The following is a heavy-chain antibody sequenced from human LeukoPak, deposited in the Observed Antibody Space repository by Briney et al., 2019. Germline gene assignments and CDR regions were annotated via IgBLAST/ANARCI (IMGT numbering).Heavy chain of an antibody. CDR1: GGSFNGYS. D-gene: IGHD3-10*01. CDR2: INHSGGT. CDR3: ARGNYGSGSYYVVDFDY. Sequence: SETLSLTCAVYGGSFNGYSWSWIRQPPGKGLEWSGEINHSGGTNYNPSLKSRVTISVDTSKHQFSLKLRSVTAADTAVYYCARGNYGSGSYYVVDFDYWGQGTLVTVSS. J-gene: IGHJ4*02. V-gene: IGHV4-34*01.